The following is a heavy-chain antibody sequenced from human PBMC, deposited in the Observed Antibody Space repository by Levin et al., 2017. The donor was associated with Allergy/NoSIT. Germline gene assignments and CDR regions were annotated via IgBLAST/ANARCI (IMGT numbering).Heavy chain of an antibody. CDR2: ISYDGSNK. D-gene: IGHD6-13*01. CDR3: AKEGQDSSSWHLTHYYYYGMDV. J-gene: IGHJ6*02. CDR1: GFTFSSYG. Sequence: GGSLRLSCAASGFTFSSYGMHWVRQAPGKGLEWVAVISYDGSNKYYADSVKGRFTISRDNSKNTLYLQMNSLRAEDTAVYYCAKEGQDSSSWHLTHYYYYGMDVWGQGTTVTVSS. V-gene: IGHV3-30*18.